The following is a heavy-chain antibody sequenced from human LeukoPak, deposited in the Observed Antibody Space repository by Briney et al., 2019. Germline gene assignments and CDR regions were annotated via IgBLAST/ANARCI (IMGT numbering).Heavy chain of an antibody. CDR2: INSNGGST. D-gene: IGHD6-13*01. V-gene: IGHV3-23*01. CDR3: ARGPPARQQLAYYMDV. CDR1: GFTFSSYA. J-gene: IGHJ6*03. Sequence: PGGSLRLSCAASGFTFSSYAMNWVRQAPGKGLEWVSAINSNGGSTYYADSVKGRFTISRDNAKNSLHLQMNSLRAEDTAVYYCARGPPARQQLAYYMDVWGKGTTVTVSS.